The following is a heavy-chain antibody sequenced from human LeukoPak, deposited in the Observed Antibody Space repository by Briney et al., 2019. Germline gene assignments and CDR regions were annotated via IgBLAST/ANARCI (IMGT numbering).Heavy chain of an antibody. Sequence: SETLSLTCAVYGVSLRGYYWSWIRQSPEKGLEWIGEISHEGDSIYNPSLKSRLTLSVDMSKNQFSLNLGSVTAADTAVYYCARGRNYVSDYYFDVWGKGTTVIVSS. J-gene: IGHJ6*03. V-gene: IGHV4-34*01. D-gene: IGHD1-7*01. CDR1: GVSLRGYY. CDR3: ARGRNYVSDYYFDV. CDR2: ISHEGDS.